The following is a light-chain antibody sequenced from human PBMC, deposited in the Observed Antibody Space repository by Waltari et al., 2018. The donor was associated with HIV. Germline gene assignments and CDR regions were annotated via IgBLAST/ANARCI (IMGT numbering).Light chain of an antibody. V-gene: IGLV3-21*02. CDR1: NIAATKS. J-gene: IGLJ2*01. CDR2: DDR. Sequence: SYVLTQPPSVSVAPGQTARITCGGNNIAATKSVHWYRLNPGQAPVVVIYDDRDRPSGIPARCSGSSSGDTATLTSSRAEAGDEADYYCQVWDGRGDPVIFGGGTKLAVV. CDR3: QVWDGRGDPVI.